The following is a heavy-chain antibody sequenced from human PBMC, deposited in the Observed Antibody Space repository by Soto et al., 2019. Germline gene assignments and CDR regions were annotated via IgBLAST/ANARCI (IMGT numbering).Heavy chain of an antibody. Sequence: RGSLRLSFAASGFTFGHSAMSWVRQAPGKGLEWFAAISGTGGAAYYADSVKGRFTISRDNSRNTLFLQMNSLRVDDTAIYHCAKPEEVVRGFDFWGLGTLVTVSS. V-gene: IGHV3-23*01. CDR2: ISGTGGAA. CDR3: AKPEEVVRGFDF. CDR1: GFTFGHSA. D-gene: IGHD3-10*01. J-gene: IGHJ4*02.